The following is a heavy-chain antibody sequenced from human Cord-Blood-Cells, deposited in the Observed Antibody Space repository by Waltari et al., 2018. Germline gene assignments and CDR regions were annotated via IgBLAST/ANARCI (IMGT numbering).Heavy chain of an antibody. CDR3: ARDVHDSSGYYPH. J-gene: IGHJ4*02. Sequence: EVQLVESGGGLIQPGGSLRRSCAAAGCTACSHYMLGARQAPGTGLEWVSVIYSGGSTYYADSVKVRFTISSDNSKNTLYLQMNSLRAEDTAVYYCARDVHDSSGYYPHWGQGTLVTVSS. CDR2: IYSGGST. CDR1: GCTACSHY. V-gene: IGHV3-53*01. D-gene: IGHD3-22*01.